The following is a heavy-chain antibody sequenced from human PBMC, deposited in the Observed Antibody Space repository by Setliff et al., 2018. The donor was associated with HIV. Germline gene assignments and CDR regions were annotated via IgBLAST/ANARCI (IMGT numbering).Heavy chain of an antibody. Sequence: ASVKVSCKASGGTFSSYAISWVRQAPGQGLEWMGIINPSGGSTSYSQKFQGRVTMTRDTSTSTVYMELNSLRSEDTAVYYCARVGDGYNSFDYWGQGTRVTVS. CDR3: ARVGDGYNSFDY. CDR1: GGTFSSYA. D-gene: IGHD5-12*01. J-gene: IGHJ4*02. CDR2: INPSGGST. V-gene: IGHV1-46*01.